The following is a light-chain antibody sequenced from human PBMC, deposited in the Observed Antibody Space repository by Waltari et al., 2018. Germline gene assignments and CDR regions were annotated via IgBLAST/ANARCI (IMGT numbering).Light chain of an antibody. CDR2: SAS. CDR1: QSISRY. V-gene: IGKV3-11*01. CDR3: YQHSSGYT. J-gene: IGKJ3*01. Sequence: VILPQSPATLSLSPGSRVTRSCRARQSISRYLAWYQQKPGQAPRLLIHSASTRVTGIPDRFSGSGSGTEFTLTISSLEPEDVGVYHCYQHSSGYTFGPGTKMD.